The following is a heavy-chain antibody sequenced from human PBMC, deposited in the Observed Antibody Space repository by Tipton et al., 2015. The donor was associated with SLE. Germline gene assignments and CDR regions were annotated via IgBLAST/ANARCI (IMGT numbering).Heavy chain of an antibody. D-gene: IGHD7-27*01. CDR2: FSYSGSP. CDR1: GGSVSSGSYY. V-gene: IGHV4-61*01. J-gene: IGHJ2*01. Sequence: TLSLTCTASGGSVSSGSYYWSWIRQPPGKGLEWIGYFSYSGSPNYNPSLKSRVTISVDTSKNQFSLRLSSVTAADTAVYYCARLSGDSTWYVDLWGRGTLVTVSS. CDR3: ARLSGDSTWYVDL.